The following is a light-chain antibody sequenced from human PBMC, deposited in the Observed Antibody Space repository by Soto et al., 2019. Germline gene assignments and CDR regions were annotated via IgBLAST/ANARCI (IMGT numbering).Light chain of an antibody. CDR2: GIF. CDR1: QSVKNDY. V-gene: IGKV3-20*01. J-gene: IGKJ2*01. CDR3: QHYDGSPRT. Sequence: VLTQVAAAVSLSPGEKATLYCRTRQSVKNDYLAWYQQKPGQAPRLLVYGIFNRATGVPARFSGSGSGTDFTLTISGLEPEDSAVYYCQHYDGSPRTFGQGTKVDIK.